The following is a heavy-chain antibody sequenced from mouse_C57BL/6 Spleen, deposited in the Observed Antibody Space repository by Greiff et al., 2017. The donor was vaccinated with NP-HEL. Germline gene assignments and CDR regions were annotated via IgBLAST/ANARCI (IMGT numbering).Heavy chain of an antibody. CDR2: IDPSDSYT. CDR3: ARGGGERGGYVDY. V-gene: IGHV1-59*01. Sequence: VQLQQSGAELVRPGTSVKLSCKASGYTFTSYWMHWVKQRPGQGLEWIGVIDPSDSYTNYNQKFKGKATLTVDTSSSTAYMQLSSLTSEDSAVYYCARGGGERGGYVDYWGQGTTLTVSS. CDR1: GYTFTSYW. J-gene: IGHJ2*01. D-gene: IGHD2-2*01.